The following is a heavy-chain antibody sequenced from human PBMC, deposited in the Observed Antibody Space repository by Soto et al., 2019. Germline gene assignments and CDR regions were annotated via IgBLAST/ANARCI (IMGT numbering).Heavy chain of an antibody. CDR3: ARVVVAADAPPWLSRFDP. Sequence: QVQLVQSGAEVKKPGSSVKVSCKASGGTFSSYAISWVRQAPGQGLEWMGGIIHIFGTANYAQKFQGRVTITADESTSTAYVDLSSLRYEDTAVYYCARVVVAADAPPWLSRFDPWGQGTLVAVCS. CDR1: GGTFSSYA. V-gene: IGHV1-69*01. J-gene: IGHJ5*02. D-gene: IGHD2-15*01. CDR2: IIHIFGTA.